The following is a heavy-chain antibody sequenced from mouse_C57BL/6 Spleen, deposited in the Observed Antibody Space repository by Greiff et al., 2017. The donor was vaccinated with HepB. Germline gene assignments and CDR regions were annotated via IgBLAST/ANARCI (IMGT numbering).Heavy chain of an antibody. Sequence: VKLMESGAELVRPGASVTLSCKASGYTFTDYEMHWVKQTPVHGLEWIGAIDPETGGTAYNQKFKGKAILTADKSSSTAYMELRSLTSEDSAVYYCTRPFYYDYVWFAYWGQGTLVTVSA. J-gene: IGHJ3*01. V-gene: IGHV1-15*01. CDR1: GYTFTDYE. CDR2: IDPETGGT. CDR3: TRPFYYDYVWFAY. D-gene: IGHD2-4*01.